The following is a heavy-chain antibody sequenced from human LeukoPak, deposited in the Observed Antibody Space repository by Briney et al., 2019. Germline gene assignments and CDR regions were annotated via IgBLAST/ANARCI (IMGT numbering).Heavy chain of an antibody. CDR1: GDITSSKSAA. Sequence: SQTLSLTCLISGDITSSKSAAWNWIRQSPSGGLEWLGRTYYRSKWSSGYATSVRGRITINSDTSKNLFSLQLNSVTPEDTAMHYCARSQTGGTFDYWGQGVLVTVSS. V-gene: IGHV6-1*01. D-gene: IGHD1-26*01. CDR2: TYYRSKWSS. CDR3: ARSQTGGTFDY. J-gene: IGHJ4*02.